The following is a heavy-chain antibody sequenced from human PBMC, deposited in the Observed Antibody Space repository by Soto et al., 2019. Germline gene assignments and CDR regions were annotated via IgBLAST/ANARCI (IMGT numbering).Heavy chain of an antibody. CDR2: ISPNSEKT. Sequence: GASVKVSCKASGYTFSNFGISWGRQAPGEGLEWMGWISPNSEKTKIAQRFQGRVTMTTDISTSTSYLELRGLTSDDTAVYYCTKDAKFDAIYTRYFVNDLWG. D-gene: IGHD3-9*01. CDR1: GYTFSNFG. J-gene: IGHJ5*02. CDR3: TKDAKFDAIYTRYFVNDL. V-gene: IGHV1-18*01.